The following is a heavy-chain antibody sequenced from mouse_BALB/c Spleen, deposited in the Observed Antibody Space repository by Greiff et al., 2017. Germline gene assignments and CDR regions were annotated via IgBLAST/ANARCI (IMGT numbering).Heavy chain of an antibody. J-gene: IGHJ1*01. D-gene: IGHD1-1*01. CDR2: ISNGGGST. V-gene: IGHV5-12-2*01. Sequence: EVKLQESGGGLVQPGGSLKLSCAASGFTFSSYTMSWVRQTPEKRLEWVAYISNGGGSTYYPDTVKGRFTISRDNAKNTLYLQMSSLKSEDTAMYYCARQGYYGSKGNFDVWGAGTTVTVSS. CDR3: ARQGYYGSKGNFDV. CDR1: GFTFSSYT.